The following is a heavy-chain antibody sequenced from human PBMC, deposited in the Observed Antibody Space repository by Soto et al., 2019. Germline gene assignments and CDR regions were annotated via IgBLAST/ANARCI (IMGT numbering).Heavy chain of an antibody. V-gene: IGHV4-59*01. D-gene: IGHD2-2*01. CDR1: GGSISSYY. J-gene: IGHJ6*02. CDR2: IYYSGST. CDR3: AREAIVVVPAAHSYFYYGMDV. Sequence: SETLSLTCTVSGGSISSYYWSWIRQPPGKGLEWIGYIYYSGSTNYNPSLKSRVTISVATSKNQFSLKLSSVTAADTAVYYCAREAIVVVPAAHSYFYYGMDVWGQGTTVTVSS.